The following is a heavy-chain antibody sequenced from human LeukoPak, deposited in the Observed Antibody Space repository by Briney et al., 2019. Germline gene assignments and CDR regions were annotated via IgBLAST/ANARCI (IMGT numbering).Heavy chain of an antibody. CDR2: INGDAIST. D-gene: IGHD6-13*01. Sequence: GGSLGLSCVASGFTFSSYWMHWVRQVPGTGLVWVSRINGDAISTTYADSVKGRFTISRDNAKNTVYLQMNSLRVEDTAVYYCARGGSGYSSSGSTFDSWGHGTLVTASS. CDR3: ARGGSGYSSSGSTFDS. J-gene: IGHJ4*01. V-gene: IGHV3-74*01. CDR1: GFTFSSYW.